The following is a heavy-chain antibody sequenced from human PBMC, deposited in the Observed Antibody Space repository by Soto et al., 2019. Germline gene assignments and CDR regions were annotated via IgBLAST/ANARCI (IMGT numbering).Heavy chain of an antibody. J-gene: IGHJ6*02. V-gene: IGHV4-34*01. D-gene: IGHD5-12*01. CDR2: INHSGST. CDR1: GGSFSGYY. CDR3: AREMATMKDYYGMDV. Sequence: PSETLSLTCAVYGGSFSGYYWSWIRQPPGKGLEWIGEINHSGSTNSNPSLKSRVTISVDTSKNKFSLRLSSVTAADTAVYYCAREMATMKDYYGMDVWGQGTTGPVSS.